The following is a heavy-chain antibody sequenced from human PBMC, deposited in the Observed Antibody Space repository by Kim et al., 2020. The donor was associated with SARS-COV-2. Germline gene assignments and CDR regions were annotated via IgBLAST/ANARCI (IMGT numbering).Heavy chain of an antibody. D-gene: IGHD3-22*01. CDR2: IYYSGST. J-gene: IGHJ4*02. Sequence: SETLSLTCTVSGGSISSSSYYWGWIRQPPGKGLEWIGSIYYSGSTYYNPSLKSRVTISVDTSKNQFSLKLSSVTAADTAVYYCARQDSYVSSGHSFDYWGEGTLVTVSS. V-gene: IGHV4-39*01. CDR1: GGSISSSSYY. CDR3: ARQDSYVSSGHSFDY.